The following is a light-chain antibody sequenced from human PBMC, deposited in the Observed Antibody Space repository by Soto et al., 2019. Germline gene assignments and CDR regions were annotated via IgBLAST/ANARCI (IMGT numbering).Light chain of an antibody. CDR1: QTISRW. CDR2: TAS. V-gene: IGKV1-5*01. CDR3: QEYNNYWT. J-gene: IGKJ1*01. Sequence: DIQLTQSTSTLSASVGDTVTITCRASQTISRWLAWYQQEPGKAPRLLIYTASTLESGVPSRFSASGSGTEFTLTISSLHPDDFATYYCQEYNNYWTFGQGTKVDIK.